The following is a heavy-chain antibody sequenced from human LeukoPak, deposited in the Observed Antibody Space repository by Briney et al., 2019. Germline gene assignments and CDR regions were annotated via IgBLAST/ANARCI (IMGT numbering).Heavy chain of an antibody. J-gene: IGHJ4*02. Sequence: PGGSLRLSCAGSGFTFSSYWMSWVRQAPGKGLEWVANIKQDGSERYYVDSVKGRFTISRDNAKNSLYLQMISLRAEDTAVYYCARDLPDYWSQGTLVTVSS. CDR2: IKQDGSER. CDR1: GFTFSSYW. CDR3: ARDLPDY. V-gene: IGHV3-7*01.